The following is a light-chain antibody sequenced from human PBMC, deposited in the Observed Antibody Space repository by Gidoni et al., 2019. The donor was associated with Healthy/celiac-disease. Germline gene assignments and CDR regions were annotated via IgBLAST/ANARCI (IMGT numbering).Light chain of an antibody. V-gene: IGKV3-11*01. CDR1: QSVSSY. CDR3: QQRSNWSLT. J-gene: IGKJ4*01. CDR2: DAS. Sequence: EIVLTQSPATPSLSPGERATLSCRASQSVSSYLAWYQQKPGQAPRLLIYDASNRATGIPARFSGSGSGTDFTLTISSLEPEDFAVYYCQQRSNWSLTFXGXTKVEIK.